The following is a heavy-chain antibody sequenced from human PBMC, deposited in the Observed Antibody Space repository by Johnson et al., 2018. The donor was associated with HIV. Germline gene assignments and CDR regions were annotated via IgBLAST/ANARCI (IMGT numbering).Heavy chain of an antibody. CDR3: AREPRIAAFRDAFDI. V-gene: IGHV3-30*04. J-gene: IGHJ3*02. CDR2: ISYDGSNK. Sequence: QVLLVESGGGVVQPGRSLRLSCAASGFTFSSYAMHWVRQAPGKGLEWVAVISYDGSNKYYADSVKGRFTISRDNSKNTLYLQMNSLRAEDTAVYYCAREPRIAAFRDAFDIWGQGTMVTVSS. D-gene: IGHD6-6*01. CDR1: GFTFSSYA.